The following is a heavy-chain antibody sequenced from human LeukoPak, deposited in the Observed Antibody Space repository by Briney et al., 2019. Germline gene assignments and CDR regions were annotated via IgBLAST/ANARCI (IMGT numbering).Heavy chain of an antibody. D-gene: IGHD2-15*01. Sequence: PSQTLSLTCAVSGGSISSGGYSWSWIRQPPGKGLEWIGEINHSGSTNYNPSLKSRVTISVDTSKNQFSLKLSSVTAADTAVYYCARRKGRYCSGGSCYSSAYYYGMDVWGQGTTVTVSS. CDR2: INHSGST. V-gene: IGHV4-30-2*01. CDR1: GGSISSGGYS. CDR3: ARRKGRYCSGGSCYSSAYYYGMDV. J-gene: IGHJ6*02.